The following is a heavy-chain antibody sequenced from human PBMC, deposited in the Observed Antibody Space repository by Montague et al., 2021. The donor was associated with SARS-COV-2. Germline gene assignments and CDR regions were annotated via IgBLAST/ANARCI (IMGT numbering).Heavy chain of an antibody. CDR2: INHRGTT. V-gene: IGHV4-34*01. Sequence: SETLSLTCAVYGGSFSGSFWTWIRQPPGKGLEWLDEINHRGTTKXXPSVESRVLMSVDTSKNQFALRLTSVTVADTAVYYCAKTGGFSEILADYDNPRDVPWRLRQKDVQPPRRAFDIWGKGQLVTVSS. CDR3: AKTGGFSEILADYDNPRDVPWRLRQKDVQPPRRAFDI. D-gene: IGHD3-9*01. CDR1: GGSFSGSF. J-gene: IGHJ3*02.